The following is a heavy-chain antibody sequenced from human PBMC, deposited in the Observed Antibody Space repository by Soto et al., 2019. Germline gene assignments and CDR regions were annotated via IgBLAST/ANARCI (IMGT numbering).Heavy chain of an antibody. CDR1: GFTVSSNY. D-gene: IGHD1-26*01. Sequence: GGSLRLSCAASGFTVSSNYMSWVRQAPGKGLEWVSVIYSGGSTYYADSVKGRFTISRHNSKNTLYLQMNSLRAEDTAVYYCAKPPEIWELLSCFDYWGQGTLVTV. CDR2: IYSGGST. CDR3: AKPPEIWELLSCFDY. V-gene: IGHV3-53*01. J-gene: IGHJ4*02.